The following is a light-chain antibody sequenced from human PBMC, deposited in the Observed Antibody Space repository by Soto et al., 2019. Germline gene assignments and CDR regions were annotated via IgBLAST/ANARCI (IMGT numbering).Light chain of an antibody. CDR3: QQYGSSLWT. V-gene: IGKV3-20*01. CDR2: GES. CDR1: QSVSSSY. Sequence: EIVLTQSPGTLYLSPGERATLSCRASQSVSSSYLAWYQQKPGQAPRLLLYGESSRATGIPDRFSGSGSGTDFTLTISRLEPEDFAVYYCQQYGSSLWTFGQGTKVEIK. J-gene: IGKJ1*01.